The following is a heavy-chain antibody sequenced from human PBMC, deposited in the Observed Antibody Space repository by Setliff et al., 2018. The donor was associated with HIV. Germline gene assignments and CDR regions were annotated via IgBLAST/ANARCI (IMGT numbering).Heavy chain of an antibody. Sequence: ASVKVSCKASGYTFTGNYIHWVRQAPGQGLEWMGWINPNSGGTNYEQKFQGRVTMTRDTSISTAYMELSRLRSDDTAVYYCARDGWWRQYDYGIDYWGQGTLVTVSS. J-gene: IGHJ4*02. CDR2: INPNSGGT. CDR1: GYTFTGNY. D-gene: IGHD4-17*01. V-gene: IGHV1-2*02. CDR3: ARDGWWRQYDYGIDY.